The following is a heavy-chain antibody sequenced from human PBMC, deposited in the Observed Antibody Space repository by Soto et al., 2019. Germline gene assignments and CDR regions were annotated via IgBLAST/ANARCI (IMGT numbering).Heavy chain of an antibody. V-gene: IGHV1-18*01. D-gene: IGHD3-10*01. CDR2: ISAYNGNT. Sequence: QVQLVQSGAEVKKPGASVKVSCKASGYTFISYGISWVRQAPGQGLEWMGWISAYNGNTNYAQKLQGRVTTTTDTSTSTAYMELRSLRSDDTAVYYCARDLRAGIYYGSGSSIDYWGQGTLVTVSS. CDR1: GYTFISYG. J-gene: IGHJ4*02. CDR3: ARDLRAGIYYGSGSSIDY.